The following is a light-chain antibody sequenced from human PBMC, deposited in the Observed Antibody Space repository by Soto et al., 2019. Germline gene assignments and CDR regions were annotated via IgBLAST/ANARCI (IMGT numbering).Light chain of an antibody. CDR3: QQYDNLPLT. CDR1: QAISNY. CDR2: DAS. V-gene: IGKV1-33*01. Sequence: DIQMTQSPSSLSASVGDRVTITCQASQAISNYLNWYQQKPGKAPKLLIYDASNLETGVPSRFSGSGSGTDFTFTISSLQPEDIETYYCQQYDNLPLTFGPGTKVDIK. J-gene: IGKJ3*01.